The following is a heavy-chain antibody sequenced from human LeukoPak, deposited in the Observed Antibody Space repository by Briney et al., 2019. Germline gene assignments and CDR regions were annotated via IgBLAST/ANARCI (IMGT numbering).Heavy chain of an antibody. Sequence: KPGESLKISCKGSGYSFSNYWIAWVRQMPGKGLEWMGIIYPDDSNTRYSPSFQGQVTISADKSISTAYLQWSSLKASDTAMYYCARQKEPSDAFDIWGQGTMVTVSS. V-gene: IGHV5-51*01. CDR3: ARQKEPSDAFDI. CDR1: GYSFSNYW. D-gene: IGHD1-26*01. J-gene: IGHJ3*02. CDR2: IYPDDSNT.